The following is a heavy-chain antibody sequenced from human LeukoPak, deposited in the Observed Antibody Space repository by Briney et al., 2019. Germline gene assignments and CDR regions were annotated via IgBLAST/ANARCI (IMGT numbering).Heavy chain of an antibody. CDR1: GYSFSNYW. D-gene: IGHD1-1*01. J-gene: IGHJ4*02. CDR2: VYPRDSDT. V-gene: IGHV5-51*01. Sequence: PGESQKISCKSSGYSFSNYWIGWVRQVPGKGLEWMGIVYPRDSDTRYSPSFQGQVTISADKSISTAYLQWSSLKASDTAVYYCARPGERSRRDWNLDQWGQGTLVTVSS. CDR3: ARPGERSRRDWNLDQ.